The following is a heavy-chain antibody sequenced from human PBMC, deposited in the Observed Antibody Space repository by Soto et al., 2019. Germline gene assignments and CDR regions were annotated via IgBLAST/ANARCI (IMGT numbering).Heavy chain of an antibody. CDR3: ARFGLFSLDV. V-gene: IGHV4-59*08. CDR1: GGSHSSLF. CDR2: IYYTGTT. Sequence: SETLSLTCTVSGGSHSSLFWSWIRQPPGKGLEWIGYIYYTGTTNYNPSLKSRVTFSVDTSKNQFSLNLRSVTAADTAVYYCARFGLFSLDVWGKGTTVTVS. J-gene: IGHJ6*03. D-gene: IGHD3-16*01.